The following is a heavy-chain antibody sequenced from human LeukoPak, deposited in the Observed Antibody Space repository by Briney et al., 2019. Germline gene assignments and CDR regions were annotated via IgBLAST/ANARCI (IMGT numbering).Heavy chain of an antibody. Sequence: GGSLRLSCAASGFTFSSYAMIWVRQAPGKGLDWVSSISDNGDDTYCADSVKGRFTISRDKSTNTLYLQMNSLRADDTAVYYCAKGYYGNYVAVDYWGQGTLVTVSS. CDR3: AKGYYGNYVAVDY. J-gene: IGHJ4*02. CDR1: GFTFSSYA. D-gene: IGHD4-11*01. CDR2: ISDNGDDT. V-gene: IGHV3-23*01.